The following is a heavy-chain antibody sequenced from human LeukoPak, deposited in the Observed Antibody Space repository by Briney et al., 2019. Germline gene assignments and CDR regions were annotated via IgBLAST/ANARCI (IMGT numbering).Heavy chain of an antibody. CDR2: ISGSGGST. CDR3: AKDPELERPPNWFDP. Sequence: GGSLRLSCAASGFTSSSYAMSWVRQAPGKGLEWVSAISGSGGSTYYADSVKGRFTISRDNSKNTLYLQMNSLRAEDTAVYYCAKDPELERPPNWFDPWGQGTLVTVSS. V-gene: IGHV3-23*01. D-gene: IGHD1-1*01. J-gene: IGHJ5*02. CDR1: GFTSSSYA.